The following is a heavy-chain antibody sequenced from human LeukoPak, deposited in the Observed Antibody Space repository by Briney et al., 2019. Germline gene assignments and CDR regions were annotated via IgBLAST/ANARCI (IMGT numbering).Heavy chain of an antibody. CDR1: GFTFDDYG. D-gene: IGHD3-9*01. CDR2: INWNGGST. CDR3: ARAGRYYDILTGYSEYNWFDP. Sequence: GGSLRLSCAASGFTFDDYGMSWVRDAPGKGLEWVSGINWNGGSTGYADSVKGRFTISRDNAKNSLYLQMNSLRAEDTALYYCARAGRYYDILTGYSEYNWFDPWGQGTLVSVSS. V-gene: IGHV3-20*04. J-gene: IGHJ5*02.